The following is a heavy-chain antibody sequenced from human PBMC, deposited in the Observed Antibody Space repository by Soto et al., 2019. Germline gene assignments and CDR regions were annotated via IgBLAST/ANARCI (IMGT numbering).Heavy chain of an antibody. CDR3: TTDFKTVLWCGDRRGRNAFDI. CDR1: GFTFSNAW. V-gene: IGHV3-15*01. Sequence: EVQLVESGGGLVKPGGSLRLSCAASGFTFSNAWMSWVRQAPGKGLEWVGRIKSKTDGGTTDYAAPVKGRLTISRDDSKNTLYLQMNSLKTEDTAVYYCTTDFKTVLWCGDRRGRNAFDIWGQVTMVTVSS. CDR2: IKSKTDGGTT. D-gene: IGHD3-10*01. J-gene: IGHJ3*02.